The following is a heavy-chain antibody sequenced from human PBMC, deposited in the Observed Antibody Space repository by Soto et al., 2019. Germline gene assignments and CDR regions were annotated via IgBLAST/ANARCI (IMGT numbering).Heavy chain of an antibody. J-gene: IGHJ6*03. CDR3: ARLRGYSGYDKKIYYYFYMDV. CDR2: IYYSGST. V-gene: IGHV4-59*08. Sequence: SETLSLTCTVSGGSISSYYWSWIRQPPGKGLEWIGYIYYSGSTNYNPSLKSRVTISVNTSKNQFSLKLSSVTAADPAVYYCARLRGYSGYDKKIYYYFYMDVWGKGTTVTVSS. CDR1: GGSISSYY. D-gene: IGHD5-12*01.